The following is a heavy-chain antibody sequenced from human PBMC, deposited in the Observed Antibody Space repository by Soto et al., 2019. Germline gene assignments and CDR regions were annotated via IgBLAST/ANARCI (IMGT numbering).Heavy chain of an antibody. J-gene: IGHJ4*02. CDR2: IYYSGST. D-gene: IGHD6-19*01. CDR3: ARGSSGWYGATDY. CDR1: GGSISSYY. Sequence: SETLSLTRTVSGGSISSYYWSWIRQPPGKGLEWIGYIYYSGSTNYNPSLKSRVTISVDTSKNQFSLKLSSVTAADTAVYYCARGSSGWYGATDYWGQGTLVTVSS. V-gene: IGHV4-59*01.